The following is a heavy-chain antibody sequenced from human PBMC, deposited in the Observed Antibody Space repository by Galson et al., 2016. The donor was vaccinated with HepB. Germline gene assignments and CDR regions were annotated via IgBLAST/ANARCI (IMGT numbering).Heavy chain of an antibody. V-gene: IGHV4-4*02. J-gene: IGHJ4*02. D-gene: IGHD3-9*01. CDR3: ARDILTGYYKVGGYFDL. CDR2: IHHSGST. CDR1: GGSVSTTHW. Sequence: SETLSLICAVSGGSVSTTHWWSWVRQPPGKGLEWIAEIHHSGSTFYKPSLKSRVTISVEKSKNNFSLKLTSVTAAETAVYYCARDILTGYYKVGGYFDLWGRGTLVAVSS.